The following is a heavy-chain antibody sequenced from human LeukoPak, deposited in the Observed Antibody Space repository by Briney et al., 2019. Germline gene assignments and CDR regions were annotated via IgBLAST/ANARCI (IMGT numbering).Heavy chain of an antibody. V-gene: IGHV3-20*04. CDR3: ARVRIVVVPAAHYYMDV. J-gene: IGHJ6*03. CDR1: GFTFDDYG. Sequence: GGSLRLSCAASGFTFDDYGMSWVRQAPGKGLEGVSGINWNGGSTGYADSVKGRFTISRDNAKNSLYLQMNSLRAEDTALYYCARVRIVVVPAAHYYMDVWGKGTTVTVSS. D-gene: IGHD2-2*01. CDR2: INWNGGST.